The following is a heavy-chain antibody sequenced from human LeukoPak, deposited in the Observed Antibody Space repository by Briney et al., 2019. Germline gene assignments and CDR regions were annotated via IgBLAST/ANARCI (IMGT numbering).Heavy chain of an antibody. V-gene: IGHV3-53*01. Sequence: GGSLRLSCAASGVTVSSKDMSWVRQAPGKGLEWVSIIYSGGSTYYADSAKGRFTISRDNSKNTLYLLMDSLRAEDTAVYYCARDVDYYDTLTGYYQHFGMDVWGQGTTVTVSS. CDR3: ARDVDYYDTLTGYYQHFGMDV. D-gene: IGHD3-9*01. J-gene: IGHJ6*02. CDR2: IYSGGST. CDR1: GVTVSSKD.